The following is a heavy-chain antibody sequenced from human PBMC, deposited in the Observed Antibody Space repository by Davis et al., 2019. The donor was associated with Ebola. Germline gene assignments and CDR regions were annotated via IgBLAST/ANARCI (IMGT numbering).Heavy chain of an antibody. CDR3: AIAQFPTTSDH. CDR2: INPHNGNT. V-gene: IGHV1-18*04. CDR1: GYTFPSYG. J-gene: IGHJ4*02. D-gene: IGHD1-1*01. Sequence: AASVTVSCKASGYTFPSYGITWVRQAPGQGLEWMGWINPHNGNTNYAQSVQGRVTMTTDTSTTTAYMEVGSLRSDETAVYYCAIAQFPTTSDHWGQGTLVTVSS.